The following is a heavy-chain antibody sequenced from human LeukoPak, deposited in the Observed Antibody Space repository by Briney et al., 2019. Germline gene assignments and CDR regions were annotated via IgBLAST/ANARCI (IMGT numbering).Heavy chain of an antibody. CDR3: ARDRAATYESAYYYGSSGYYYGWFDP. V-gene: IGHV3-7*01. D-gene: IGHD3-22*01. CDR2: IKQDGSEK. J-gene: IGHJ5*02. CDR1: GFTFSSYW. Sequence: GGSLRLSCAASGFTFSSYWMSWVRQAPGKGLEWVANIKQDGSEKYYVDSVKGRFTISRDNAKNSLYLQMNSLRAEDTAVYYCARDRAATYESAYYYGSSGYYYGWFDPWGQGTLVTVSS.